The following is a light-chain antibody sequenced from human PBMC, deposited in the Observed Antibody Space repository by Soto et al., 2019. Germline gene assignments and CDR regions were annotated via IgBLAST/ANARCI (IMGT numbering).Light chain of an antibody. CDR2: DVS. V-gene: IGLV2-23*02. CDR3: CSYAGPHTRYV. CDR1: TSDVGNYNL. J-gene: IGLJ1*01. Sequence: QSALTQPASVSGSPGQSITISCTGTTSDVGNYNLVSWYQHHPGKAPKLIIYDVSERPSGVSNRFSASKSGNTASLTISGLQAEDEANYYCCSYAGPHTRYVFGTGTKVTVL.